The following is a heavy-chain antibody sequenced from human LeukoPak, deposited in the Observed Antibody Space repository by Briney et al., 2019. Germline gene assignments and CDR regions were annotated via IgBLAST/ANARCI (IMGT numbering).Heavy chain of an antibody. CDR3: AKVPRNLSLDPRDY. CDR1: GFIFTNYA. Sequence: GGSLRLSCAAPGFIFTNYAMSWVRQAPGMGLQWVSAISGGDSTTYYADSVKGRFTISRDNSKNTLYLQMNSRRAEDTAVYYCAKVPRNLSLDPRDYWGQGTLVTVSS. CDR2: ISGGDSTT. V-gene: IGHV3-23*01. J-gene: IGHJ4*02.